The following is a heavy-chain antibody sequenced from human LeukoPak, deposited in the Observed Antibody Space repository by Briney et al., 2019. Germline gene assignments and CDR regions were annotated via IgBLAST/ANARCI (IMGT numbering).Heavy chain of an antibody. CDR2: ISGSGGST. V-gene: IGHV3-23*01. CDR1: GFTFSSYA. J-gene: IGHJ4*02. Sequence: GGSLRLSCAASGFTFSSYAMSWVRQAPGKGLEWVSAISGSGGSTYYADSVKGRFTISRDNPKNTLYLQMNSLRAEDTAVYYCAKPPIGYSYVTGYFDHWGQGTLVTVSS. CDR3: AKPPIGYSYVTGYFDH. D-gene: IGHD5-18*01.